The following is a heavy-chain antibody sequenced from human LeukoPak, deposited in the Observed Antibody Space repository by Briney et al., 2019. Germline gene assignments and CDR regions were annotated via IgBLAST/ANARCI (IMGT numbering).Heavy chain of an antibody. CDR1: GGTFSSYA. Sequence: SVKVSCKASGGTFSSYAISWVRQAPGQGLEWMGGIIPIFGTANYAQKSQGRVTITTGESTSTAYIELSSLRSEDTAVYYCARATSGSFLPNWNYNWFDPWGQGTLVTVSS. J-gene: IGHJ5*02. D-gene: IGHD1-1*01. CDR2: IIPIFGTA. V-gene: IGHV1-69*05. CDR3: ARATSGSFLPNWNYNWFDP.